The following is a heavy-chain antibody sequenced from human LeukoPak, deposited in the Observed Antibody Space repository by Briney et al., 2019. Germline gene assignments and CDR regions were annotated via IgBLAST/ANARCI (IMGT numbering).Heavy chain of an antibody. CDR2: TYYRFKWYN. V-gene: IGHV6-1*01. CDR1: GVTVSSNSAA. D-gene: IGHD3-22*01. CDR3: AKGGLDYYDSSGYYHRFPYYAFDI. Sequence: SQTLSLTCAISGVTVSSNSAAWNWIRQSPSRGLEWLGRTYYRFKWYNDYGVSVKSRITISPDTSKNQFSLQLNSVTPEDTAVYYCAKGGLDYYDSSGYYHRFPYYAFDIWGQGTMVTVSS. J-gene: IGHJ3*02.